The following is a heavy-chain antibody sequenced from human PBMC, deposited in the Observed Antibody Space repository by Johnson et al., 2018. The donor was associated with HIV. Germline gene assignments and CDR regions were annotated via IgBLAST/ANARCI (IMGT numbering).Heavy chain of an antibody. CDR1: GFTFSSYA. CDR2: ISYDGREK. Sequence: QVQLVESGGGVVQPGRSLRLSCAASGFTFSSYAMHWVRQAPAKGLEWVAVISYDGREKYYAASVKGRFTISRDSSKNNLYLQMNTLRADDTAVYYCAKAPLSGYEDAFDIWGQGTMVTVSS. V-gene: IGHV3-30*04. D-gene: IGHD3-22*01. CDR3: AKAPLSGYEDAFDI. J-gene: IGHJ3*02.